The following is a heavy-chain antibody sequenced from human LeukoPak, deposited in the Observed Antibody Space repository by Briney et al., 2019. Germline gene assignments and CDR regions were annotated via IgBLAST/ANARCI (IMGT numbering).Heavy chain of an antibody. J-gene: IGHJ4*02. V-gene: IGHV4-59*08. CDR2: IYYSGST. Sequence: SETLSLTCTVSGGSISSYYWSWTRQPPGKGLEWIGYIYYSGSTNYNPSLKSRVTISVDTSKNQFSLKLSSVTAADTAVYYCARVTRQWLGFDYWGQGTLVTVSS. D-gene: IGHD6-19*01. CDR3: ARVTRQWLGFDY. CDR1: GGSISSYY.